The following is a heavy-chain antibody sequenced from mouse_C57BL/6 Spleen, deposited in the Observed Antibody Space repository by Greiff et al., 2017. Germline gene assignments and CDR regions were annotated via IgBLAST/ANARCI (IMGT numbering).Heavy chain of an antibody. D-gene: IGHD2-2*01. V-gene: IGHV1-50*01. J-gene: IGHJ2*01. Sequence: VQLQQPGAELVKPGASVKLSCKASGYTFTSYWMQWVKQRPGQGLEWIGEIDPSDSYTNYNQKFKGKATLTVDTSSSTAYMQLSGLTSVDTAVVYCARRGYDYFGYWGQGTTLTVSS. CDR1: GYTFTSYW. CDR3: ARRGYDYFGY. CDR2: IDPSDSYT.